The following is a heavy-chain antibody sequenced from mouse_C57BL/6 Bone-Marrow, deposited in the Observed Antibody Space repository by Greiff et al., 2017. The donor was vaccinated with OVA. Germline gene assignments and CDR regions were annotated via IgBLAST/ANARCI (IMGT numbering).Heavy chain of an antibody. CDR1: GFTFNTYA. Sequence: EVQGVESGGGLVQPKGSLKLSCAASGFTFNTYAMHWVRQAPGKGLEWVARIRSKSSNYATYYADSVKDRFTISRDDSQSMLYLQMNNLKTEDTAMYYCVRDWTGTNYYAMDYWGQGTSVTVSS. V-gene: IGHV10-3*01. D-gene: IGHD4-1*01. CDR3: VRDWTGTNYYAMDY. CDR2: IRSKSSNYAT. J-gene: IGHJ4*01.